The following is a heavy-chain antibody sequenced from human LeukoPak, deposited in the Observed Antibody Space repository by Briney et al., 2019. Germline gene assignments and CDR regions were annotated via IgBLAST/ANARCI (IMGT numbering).Heavy chain of an antibody. CDR2: ISATGGTT. D-gene: IGHD6-13*01. CDR3: AKGSLGSWYYFDY. CDR1: GFTFSSYA. V-gene: IGHV3-23*01. Sequence: GGSLRLSCAASGFTFSSYAMNWVRQAPGKGLEWVSTISATGGTTSYADSVKGRFTIFRDNSKNTLYLQMNSLRAEDTAVYYCAKGSLGSWYYFDYWGQGTLVTVSS. J-gene: IGHJ4*02.